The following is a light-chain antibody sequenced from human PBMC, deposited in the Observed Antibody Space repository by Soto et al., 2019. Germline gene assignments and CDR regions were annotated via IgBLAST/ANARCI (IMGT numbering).Light chain of an antibody. Sequence: DIQMTQSPTFLSASVGDRVTITCRASQGIRNFVAWYQQKPGKPHKLLIYAASTLQSGVPSRFSGSGSGTDFTLTINSLQPEDVATYSCQKYSSVPVFGPGTKVEI. J-gene: IGKJ3*01. V-gene: IGKV1-27*01. CDR3: QKYSSVPV. CDR1: QGIRNF. CDR2: AAS.